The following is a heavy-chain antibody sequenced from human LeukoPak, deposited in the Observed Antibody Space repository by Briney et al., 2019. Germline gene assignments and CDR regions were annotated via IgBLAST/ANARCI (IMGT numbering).Heavy chain of an antibody. CDR3: ARASHYTIPFDS. J-gene: IGHJ5*01. CDR1: GFRFSSYW. D-gene: IGHD2-2*02. Sequence: GGSLRLTCAASGFRFSSYWMHWVRQAPGTGLVWVSRINSDGCTTSYADSVKGRFTISRDNAKNTVYLQMNSLRAEDTAVYYCARASHYTIPFDSWGQGTLVTVSS. V-gene: IGHV3-74*01. CDR2: INSDGCTT.